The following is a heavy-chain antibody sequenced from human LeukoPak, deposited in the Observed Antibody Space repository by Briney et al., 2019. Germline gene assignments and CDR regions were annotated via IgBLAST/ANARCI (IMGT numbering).Heavy chain of an antibody. J-gene: IGHJ4*02. Sequence: GGSLRLSCAASGFTFSSYAMSWVRQAPGKGLEWVSAISGSGGSTYYADSVKGRFIISRDNSKNTLYLQMNSLRAEDTAVYYCAKGITMIVVVMRYLDYWGQGTLVTVSS. CDR2: ISGSGGST. CDR1: GFTFSSYA. CDR3: AKGITMIVVVMRYLDY. V-gene: IGHV3-23*01. D-gene: IGHD3-22*01.